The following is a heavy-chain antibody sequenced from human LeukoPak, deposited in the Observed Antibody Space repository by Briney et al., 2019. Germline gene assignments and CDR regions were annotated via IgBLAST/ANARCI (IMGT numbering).Heavy chain of an antibody. V-gene: IGHV3-21*01. D-gene: IGHD6-13*01. CDR1: GFTFSSYS. CDR3: ARDAEGIAAAGVPFDY. CDR2: ISSSSSYI. Sequence: GGSLRLSCAASGFTFSSYSMNWVRQAPGKGLEWVSSISSSSSYIYYADSAKGRFTISRDNAKNSLYLQMNSLGAEDTAVYYCARDAEGIAAAGVPFDYWGQGTLVTVSS. J-gene: IGHJ4*02.